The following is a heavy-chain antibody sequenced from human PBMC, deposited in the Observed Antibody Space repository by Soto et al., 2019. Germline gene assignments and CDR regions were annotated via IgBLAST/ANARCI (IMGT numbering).Heavy chain of an antibody. CDR1: GFTVSSNY. D-gene: IGHD3-16*02. CDR2: IYSGGST. V-gene: IGHV3-66*01. J-gene: IGHJ3*02. CDR3: ASSNPTYDYVCGSYPVAFDI. Sequence: GGSLRLSCAASGFTVSSNYMSWVRQAPGKGLEWVSVIYSGGSTYYADSVKGRFTISRHNSKNTLYLQMNSLRAEDTAVYYCASSNPTYDYVCGSYPVAFDIWGQGTMVNVSS.